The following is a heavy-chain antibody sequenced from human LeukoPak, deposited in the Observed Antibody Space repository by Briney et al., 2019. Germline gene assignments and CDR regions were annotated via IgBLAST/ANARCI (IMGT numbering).Heavy chain of an antibody. CDR2: TKHKDSDYST. Sequence: GGSLRLSCAASGFTFSSHGMNWVRQAPGKGLEWVGRTKHKDSDYSTEYAASVKGRFTISRDDSQNSMYLQMNSLRIEDTAVYYCGTWIVGSGYWGQGTLVTVSS. J-gene: IGHJ4*02. V-gene: IGHV3-72*01. D-gene: IGHD1-26*01. CDR1: GFTFSSHG. CDR3: GTWIVGSGY.